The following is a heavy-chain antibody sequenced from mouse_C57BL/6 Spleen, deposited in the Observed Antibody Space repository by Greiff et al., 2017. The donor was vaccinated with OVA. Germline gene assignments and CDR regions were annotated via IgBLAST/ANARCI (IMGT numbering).Heavy chain of an antibody. CDR3: ASPTTVVASDY. CDR1: GFNIKDYY. D-gene: IGHD1-1*01. V-gene: IGHV14-2*01. Sequence: EVKLQESGAELVKPGASVKLSCTASGFNIKDYYMHWVKQRTEQGLEWIGRLDPEDGETKYAPKFQGKATITADTSSNTAYLQLSSLTSEDTAVYYCASPTTVVASDYWGQGTTLTVSS. CDR2: LDPEDGET. J-gene: IGHJ2*01.